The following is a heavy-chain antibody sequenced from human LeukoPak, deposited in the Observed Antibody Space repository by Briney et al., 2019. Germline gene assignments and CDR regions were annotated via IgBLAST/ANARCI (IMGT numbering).Heavy chain of an antibody. D-gene: IGHD5-12*01. CDR3: ARDIVATIDYFDY. CDR1: GFTFSSYG. CDR2: IWYDGSNK. Sequence: HPGGSLRLSCAASGFTFSSYGMHWVRPAPGKGLEWVAVIWYDGSNKYYADSVKGRFTISRDNSKNTLYLQMNSLRAEDTAVYYCARDIVATIDYFDYWGQGTLVTVSS. V-gene: IGHV3-33*01. J-gene: IGHJ4*02.